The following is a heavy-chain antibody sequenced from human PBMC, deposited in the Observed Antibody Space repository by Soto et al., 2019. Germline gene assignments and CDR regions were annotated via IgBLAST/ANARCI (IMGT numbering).Heavy chain of an antibody. CDR2: IVPMFGTA. CDR3: ARDGDPGYAFWSGPLGGGRFDP. Sequence: QVQLVQSGAEVKKPGSSVNVSCKTSGATFGNTAVTWVRQAPGQGREWMGGIVPMFGTANYAQKFQGRVTITADESTNTAYMELSSLRSDDTAVYYCARDGDPGYAFWSGPLGGGRFDPWGQGTLVTVSS. J-gene: IGHJ5*02. D-gene: IGHD3-3*01. V-gene: IGHV1-69*12. CDR1: GATFGNTA.